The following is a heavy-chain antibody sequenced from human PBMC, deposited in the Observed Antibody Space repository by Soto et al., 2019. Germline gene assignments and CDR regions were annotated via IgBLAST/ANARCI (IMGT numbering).Heavy chain of an antibody. CDR1: GFTFGDYA. V-gene: IGHV3-49*03. CDR3: TRDHRENYYDSSGYYPY. D-gene: IGHD3-22*01. Sequence: GGSLRLSCTASGFTFGDYAMSWFRQAPGKGLEWVGFIRSKAYGGTTEYAASVKGRFTISRDDSKSTAYLQMNSLKTEDTAVYYCTRDHRENYYDSSGYYPYWGQGT. J-gene: IGHJ4*02. CDR2: IRSKAYGGTT.